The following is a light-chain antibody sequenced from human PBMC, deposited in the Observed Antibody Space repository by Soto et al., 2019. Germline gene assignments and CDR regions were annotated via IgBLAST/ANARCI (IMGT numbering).Light chain of an antibody. Sequence: QSALTQPASVSGSPGQSITISCTATSSDVGGYNYVSWYQQHPGKAPKLMIYDVSNRPSGVSNRFSGSKSGNTASLTISGLQAEDEADYYCSSYTSSSILYVFGTGTKLTVL. CDR2: DVS. J-gene: IGLJ1*01. CDR1: SSDVGGYNY. CDR3: SSYTSSSILYV. V-gene: IGLV2-14*01.